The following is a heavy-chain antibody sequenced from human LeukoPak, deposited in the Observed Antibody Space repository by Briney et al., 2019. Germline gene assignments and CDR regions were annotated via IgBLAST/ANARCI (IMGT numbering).Heavy chain of an antibody. Sequence: SSETLSLTCTVSGGSISSYYWSWIRQPAGKGLEWIGRIYTSGSTNYNPSLKSRVTMSVDTSKNQFSLKLSSVTAADTAVYYCARDRDSWFGVNWFDPWGQGTLVTVSS. D-gene: IGHD3-10*01. CDR1: GGSISSYY. J-gene: IGHJ5*02. CDR2: IYTSGST. V-gene: IGHV4-4*07. CDR3: ARDRDSWFGVNWFDP.